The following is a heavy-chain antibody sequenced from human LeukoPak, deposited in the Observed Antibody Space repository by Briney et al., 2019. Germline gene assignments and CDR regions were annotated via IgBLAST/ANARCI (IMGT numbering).Heavy chain of an antibody. D-gene: IGHD3-3*01. J-gene: IGHJ4*02. CDR1: GFTFDDSA. Sequence: GGSLRLSCAASGFTFDDSAMHWVRQAPGKGLEWVSGLSWNSGDIVYADSVKGRFTISRDNSKNTLYLRMNSLRAEDTAVYYCQWGVLRFLEWLVNFGYWGQGTLVTVSS. CDR2: LSWNSGDI. V-gene: IGHV3-9*01. CDR3: QWGVLRFLEWLVNFGY.